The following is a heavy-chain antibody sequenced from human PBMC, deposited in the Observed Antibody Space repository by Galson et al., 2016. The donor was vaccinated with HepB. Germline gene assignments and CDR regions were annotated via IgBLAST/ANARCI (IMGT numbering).Heavy chain of an antibody. Sequence: SLRLSCAASGFIFSNFGMHWVRQAPGKGLEWVALISYDGRKKYYADSVKGRFTISRDNSKNTYLQMNSLRAEDTAVYYCARDSDTSGLHWYSDLWGRGTLVTVSS. CDR1: GFIFSNFG. D-gene: IGHD3-22*01. V-gene: IGHV3-30*04. CDR2: ISYDGRKK. J-gene: IGHJ2*01. CDR3: ARDSDTSGLHWYSDL.